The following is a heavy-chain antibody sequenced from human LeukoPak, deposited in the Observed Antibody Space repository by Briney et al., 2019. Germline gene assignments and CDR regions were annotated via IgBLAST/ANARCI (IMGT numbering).Heavy chain of an antibody. J-gene: IGHJ4*02. CDR3: ARDSEVRVYYYTY. D-gene: IGHD3-10*01. CDR1: GGSISSGSYY. Sequence: PSQTLSLTCTVSGGSISSGSYYWSWIRQPAGKGLEWIGRIYTSGSTNYNPSLKSRVTISVDTSKNQFSLKLSSVTAADTAVYYCARDSEVRVYYYTYWGQGTLVTVSS. CDR2: IYTSGST. V-gene: IGHV4-61*02.